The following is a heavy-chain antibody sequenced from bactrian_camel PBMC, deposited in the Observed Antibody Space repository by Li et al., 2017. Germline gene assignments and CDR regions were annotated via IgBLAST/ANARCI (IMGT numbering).Heavy chain of an antibody. Sequence: HVQLVESGGGSVQPGGSLRLSCTASGVDFEDVDMGWYRQAPGNECELVSFIRRNGHIRYADSVKGRFAVSRDNANNTVNLMMNSLKPEDTAMYYCAANFGPYCSGPYLARRANFLGQGTQVTVS. CDR1: GVDFEDVD. V-gene: IGHV3S60*01. CDR2: IRRNGH. J-gene: IGHJ4*01. D-gene: IGHD2*01.